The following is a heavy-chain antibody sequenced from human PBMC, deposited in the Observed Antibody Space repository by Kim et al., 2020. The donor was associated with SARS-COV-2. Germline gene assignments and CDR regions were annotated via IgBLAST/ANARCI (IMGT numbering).Heavy chain of an antibody. CDR1: GGSISSYY. J-gene: IGHJ5*02. V-gene: IGHV4-59*01. CDR3: AREKSSPWFDP. CDR2: ISHSGST. Sequence: SETLSLTCTVSGGSISSYYWSWIRQPPGKGLEWIGYISHSGSTNYNPSLKSRVSISVDTSKNQISLKLSSVTAADTAIYYCAREKSSPWFDPWGQGTLVTVSS.